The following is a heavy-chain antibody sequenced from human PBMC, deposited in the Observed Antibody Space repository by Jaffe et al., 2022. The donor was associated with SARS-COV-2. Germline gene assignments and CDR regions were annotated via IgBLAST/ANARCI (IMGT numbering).Heavy chain of an antibody. D-gene: IGHD3-16*01. J-gene: IGHJ4*02. CDR3: ASLLRRYEERTSVCHWGLCDY. V-gene: IGHV4-61*01. CDR2: MYYSGTT. Sequence: QVLLQESGPGLVKPSETLSLTCTVSGGSVTSGHYYWSWIRQSPGKGLEWIGYMYYSGTTNYNPSLKSRGTISVSTSKNQFSLRLTSLTTADTGVYFCASLLRRYEERTSVCHWGLCDYWGQGILVTVSS. CDR1: GGSVTSGHYY.